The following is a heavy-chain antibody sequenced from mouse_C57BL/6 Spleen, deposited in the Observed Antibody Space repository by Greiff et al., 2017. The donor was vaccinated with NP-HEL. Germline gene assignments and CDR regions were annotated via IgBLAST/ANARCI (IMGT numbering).Heavy chain of an antibody. Sequence: EVHLVESGGGLVKPGGSLKLSCAASGFTFSDYGMHWVRQAPEKGLEWVAYISSGSSTIYYADTVKGRFTISRDNAKNTLFLQMTSLRSEDTAMYYCARNPYYYGSSYGAWFAYWGQGTLVTVSA. V-gene: IGHV5-17*01. CDR3: ARNPYYYGSSYGAWFAY. CDR1: GFTFSDYG. J-gene: IGHJ3*01. D-gene: IGHD1-1*01. CDR2: ISSGSSTI.